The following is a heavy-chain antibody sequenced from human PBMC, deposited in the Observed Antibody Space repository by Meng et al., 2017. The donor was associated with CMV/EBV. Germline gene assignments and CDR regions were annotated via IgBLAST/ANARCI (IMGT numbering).Heavy chain of an antibody. CDR2: ISSSSSYT. CDR3: ARDHDGDPTVDY. J-gene: IGHJ4*02. Sequence: QGQVLGRGWALFRPGGSLTHSVSASEFHFSDYYMLWIRKGPGSGREWVSYISSSSSYTNYADSVKGRFTISRDNAKNSLYLQMNSLRAEDTAVYYCARDHDGDPTVDYWGRGTLVTVSS. CDR1: EFHFSDYY. V-gene: IGHV3-11*06. D-gene: IGHD4-17*01.